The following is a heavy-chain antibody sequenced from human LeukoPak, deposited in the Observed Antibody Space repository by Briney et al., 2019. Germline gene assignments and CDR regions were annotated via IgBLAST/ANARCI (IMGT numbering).Heavy chain of an antibody. V-gene: IGHV3-21*01. Sequence: PGGSLRLSCAASGFTFSSYNMDWVRQAPGKGLEWVSFIDSSSRYIYQADSVKGRFTISRDNAKSSVFLQMNSLRAEDTAVYYCARVGGHCTSTSCPPPDYWGQGTLVTVPS. D-gene: IGHD2-2*01. CDR1: GFTFSSYN. CDR2: IDSSSRYI. CDR3: ARVGGHCTSTSCPPPDY. J-gene: IGHJ4*02.